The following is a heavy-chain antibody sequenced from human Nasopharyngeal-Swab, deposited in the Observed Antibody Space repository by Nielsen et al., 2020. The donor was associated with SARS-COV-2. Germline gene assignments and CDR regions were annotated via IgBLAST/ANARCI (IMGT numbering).Heavy chain of an antibody. D-gene: IGHD3-3*01. Sequence: WIRQPPGKGLEWVSSISSSSSYIYYADSVKGRLTISRDNAKNSLYLQMNSLRAEDTAVYYCARVVLRFLEWIPRLYGMDVWGQGTTVTVSS. J-gene: IGHJ6*02. CDR3: ARVVLRFLEWIPRLYGMDV. CDR2: ISSSSSYI. V-gene: IGHV3-21*01.